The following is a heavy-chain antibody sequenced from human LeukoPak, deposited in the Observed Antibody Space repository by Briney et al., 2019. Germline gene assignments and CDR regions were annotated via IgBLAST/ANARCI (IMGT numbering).Heavy chain of an antibody. Sequence: SETLSLTCAVYGGSFSGYYWSWIRQPPGKGLEWIGEINHSGSTNYNPSLKSRVTISVDTSKNQFSLKLSSVTAADTAVYYCARAKPHSSSSFDYWGQGTLVTVSS. CDR2: INHSGST. CDR1: GGSFSGYY. CDR3: ARAKPHSSSSFDY. V-gene: IGHV4-34*01. D-gene: IGHD6-6*01. J-gene: IGHJ4*02.